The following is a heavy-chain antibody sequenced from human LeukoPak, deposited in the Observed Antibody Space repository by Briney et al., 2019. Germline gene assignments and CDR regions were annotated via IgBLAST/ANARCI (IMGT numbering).Heavy chain of an antibody. Sequence: SGPALVKPTQTLTLTCTFSGFSLSTSGMCVSWIRQPPGKALEWLARIDWDDDKYYSTSLKPRLTISKDTSKNQVVLTMTNMDPVDTATYYCARHKEDYYDSSGYYYQNAFDIWGQGTMVTVSS. CDR1: GFSLSTSGMC. CDR2: IDWDDDK. J-gene: IGHJ3*02. D-gene: IGHD3-22*01. CDR3: ARHKEDYYDSSGYYYQNAFDI. V-gene: IGHV2-70*11.